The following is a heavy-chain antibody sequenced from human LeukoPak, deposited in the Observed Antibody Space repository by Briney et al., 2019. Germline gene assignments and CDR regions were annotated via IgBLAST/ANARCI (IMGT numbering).Heavy chain of an antibody. V-gene: IGHV3-33*01. CDR2: IWYDGSNK. D-gene: IGHD3-22*01. CDR1: GFTFSSYG. Sequence: GRSLRLSCAAPGFTFSSYGMHWVRQAPGKGLEWVAVIWYDGSNKYYADSVKGRFTISRDNSKNTLYLQMNSLRAEDTAVYYCARDLIYYYDSSGLSAGMDVWGQGTTVTVSS. CDR3: ARDLIYYYDSSGLSAGMDV. J-gene: IGHJ6*02.